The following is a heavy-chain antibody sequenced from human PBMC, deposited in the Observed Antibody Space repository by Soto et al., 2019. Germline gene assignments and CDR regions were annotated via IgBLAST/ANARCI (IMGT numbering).Heavy chain of an antibody. CDR2: IVPVVPSL. V-gene: IGHV1-69*18. D-gene: IGHD6-25*01. Sequence: QVQLVQSGAEVNRPGSSVKVSCKASGGAFNNYAIYWVRQAPGQGLEWLGTIVPVVPSLYYAPRSQGRLTITADGSTDTVYMMLTSLTSEATAVYYCAREMPSTAAAYFYYGLNVWGQGTSVTVSS. J-gene: IGHJ6*02. CDR1: GGAFNNYA. CDR3: AREMPSTAAAYFYYGLNV.